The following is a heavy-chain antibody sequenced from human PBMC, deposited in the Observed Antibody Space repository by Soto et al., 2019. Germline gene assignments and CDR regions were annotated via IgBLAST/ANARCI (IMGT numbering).Heavy chain of an antibody. V-gene: IGHV3-11*01. J-gene: IGHJ4*02. CDR1: GLTFSDYY. D-gene: IGHD6-13*01. Sequence: GGSLRLSCAASGLTFSDYYMTWIRQAPGKGLEWVSYISSSAGTIPYADSVKGRFTISRDNAKNSLYLQMNSLRAEDTAVYYCARAMYSSKTEFEYWGQGTLVTVSS. CDR3: ARAMYSSKTEFEY. CDR2: ISSSAGTI.